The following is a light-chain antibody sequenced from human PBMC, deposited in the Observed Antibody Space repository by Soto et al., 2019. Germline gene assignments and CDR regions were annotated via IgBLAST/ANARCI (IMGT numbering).Light chain of an antibody. Sequence: DLPMTQSPSSLSASVGDRVTITCQASQDISNYLNWYQQKPGKAPKLLIYDASNLETGVPSRFSGSGSGTDFTFTISSLPPEDTATYYCQQYDNLPPLFGPGTKVDIK. V-gene: IGKV1-33*01. J-gene: IGKJ3*01. CDR2: DAS. CDR1: QDISNY. CDR3: QQYDNLPPL.